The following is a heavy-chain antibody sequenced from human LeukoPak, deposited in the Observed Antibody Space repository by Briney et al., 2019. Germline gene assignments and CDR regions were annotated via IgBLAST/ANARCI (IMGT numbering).Heavy chain of an antibody. J-gene: IGHJ6*04. CDR1: GGTFSSYA. D-gene: IGHD3-10*01. V-gene: IGHV1-69*01. CDR3: ARFGWFGGLSGPDYYYYGMDV. Sequence: ASVKVSCKASGGTFSSYAISWVRQAPGQGLEWMEGIIPIFGTANYAQKFQGRVTITADESTSTAYMELSSLRSEDTAVYYCARFGWFGGLSGPDYYYYGMDVWGKGTTVTVSS. CDR2: IIPIFGTA.